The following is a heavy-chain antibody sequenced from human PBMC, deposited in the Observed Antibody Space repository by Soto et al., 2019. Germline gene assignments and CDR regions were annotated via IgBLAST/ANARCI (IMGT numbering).Heavy chain of an antibody. CDR1: GFTFSIYN. J-gene: IGHJ6*02. Sequence: PGGSLRLSCAASGFTFSIYNMNWVRQAPGKGLEWVSSISSSSSYIYYADSVKGRFTISRDNAKNSLYLQMNSLRAEDTAVYYCAKEAIDIVLVPAAMYYYYYYGMDIWGQGTTVTVSS. CDR3: AKEAIDIVLVPAAMYYYYYYGMDI. V-gene: IGHV3-21*01. D-gene: IGHD2-2*01. CDR2: ISSSSSYI.